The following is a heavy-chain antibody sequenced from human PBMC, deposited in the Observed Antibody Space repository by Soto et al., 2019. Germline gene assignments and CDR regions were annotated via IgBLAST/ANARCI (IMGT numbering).Heavy chain of an antibody. CDR3: AKQPSSGWNGYYFDY. V-gene: IGHV3-23*01. J-gene: IGHJ4*02. Sequence: PGGSLRRSCAASGFTFSSYAMSWVRQAPGKGLEWVSGISGSGGSTYYADSVKGRFTISRDNSKNTLYLQMNSLRAEDTAVYYCAKQPSSGWNGYYFDYWGQGTLVTVSS. CDR1: GFTFSSYA. D-gene: IGHD6-19*01. CDR2: ISGSGGST.